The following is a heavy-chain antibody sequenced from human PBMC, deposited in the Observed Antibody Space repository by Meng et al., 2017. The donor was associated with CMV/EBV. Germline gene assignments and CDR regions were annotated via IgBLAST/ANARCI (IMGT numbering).Heavy chain of an antibody. D-gene: IGHD6-6*01. CDR1: GFTFSSYA. V-gene: IGHV3-30*04. J-gene: IGHJ4*02. CDR2: ISYDGSNK. Sequence: GGSLRLSCAASGFTFSSYAMHWVRQAPGKGLEWVAVISYDGSNKYYADSVKGRFTISRDNAKNSLYLQMNSLRAEDTAVYYCARPGSGSIAAYWGQGTLVTVSS. CDR3: ARPGSGSIAAY.